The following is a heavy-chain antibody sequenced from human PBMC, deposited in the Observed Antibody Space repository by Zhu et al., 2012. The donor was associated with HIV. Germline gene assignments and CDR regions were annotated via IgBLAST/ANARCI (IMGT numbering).Heavy chain of an antibody. Sequence: QVQLQGSGPRLLKPSETLSLTCTVSGGSITDPGYFWAWIRQPPGKGLEWIGSVYYSGDTYDNPSLKSRLTISVDTSNNQFSLQLRSLTAADTAVYYCAKSRTSGWYSYAFDVWGQGRVVSVS. CDR3: AKSRTSGWYSYAFDV. V-gene: IGHV4-39*01. D-gene: IGHD6-19*01. CDR1: GGSITDPGYF. J-gene: IGHJ3*01. CDR2: VYYSGDT.